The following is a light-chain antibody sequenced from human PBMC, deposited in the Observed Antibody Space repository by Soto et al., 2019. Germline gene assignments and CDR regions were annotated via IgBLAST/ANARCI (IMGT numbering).Light chain of an antibody. V-gene: IGKV3-20*01. Sequence: ENVLTQSPGTLSLSPGERATLSCGASQSVSSSYLAWYQQKPGQAPRLLIYGASSRATGIPERLSGSGYGTDFTLTISRLENEDFAVYLCQQYGSSTLTFGGGTKVDIK. CDR2: GAS. J-gene: IGKJ4*01. CDR1: QSVSSSY. CDR3: QQYGSSTLT.